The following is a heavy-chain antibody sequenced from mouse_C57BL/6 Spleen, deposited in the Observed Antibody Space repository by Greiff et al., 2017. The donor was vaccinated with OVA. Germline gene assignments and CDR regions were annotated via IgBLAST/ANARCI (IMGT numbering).Heavy chain of an antibody. CDR2: IDPANGNT. V-gene: IGHV14-3*01. CDR1: GFNIKNTY. D-gene: IGHD1-1*01. Sequence: VQLQQSVAELVRPGASVKLSCTASGFNIKNTYMHWVKQRPEQGLEWIGRIDPANGNTKYAPKFQGKATITADTSSNTAYLQLSSLTSEDTAIYYGASPFIRTVVEGFDYWGQGTTLTVSS. CDR3: ASPFIRTVVEGFDY. J-gene: IGHJ2*01.